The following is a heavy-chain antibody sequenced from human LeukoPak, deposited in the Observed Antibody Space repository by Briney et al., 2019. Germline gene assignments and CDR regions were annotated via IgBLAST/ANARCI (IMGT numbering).Heavy chain of an antibody. CDR3: AANTHSGY. V-gene: IGHV3-7*05. Sequence: GGSLRLSCAASGFTFSSSWMKCVRQAPGKGLESVAVIKEDGSEKHYVDSVKGRFAISRDNAKNSLYLQMNNVRAEDTAVYFCAANTHSGYWGQGALVTVSS. J-gene: IGHJ4*02. D-gene: IGHD1-26*01. CDR1: GFTFSSSW. CDR2: IKEDGSEK.